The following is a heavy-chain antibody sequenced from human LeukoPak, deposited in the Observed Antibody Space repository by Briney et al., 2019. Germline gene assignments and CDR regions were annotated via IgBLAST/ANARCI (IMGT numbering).Heavy chain of an antibody. CDR2: ISYDGSNK. J-gene: IGHJ4*02. V-gene: IGHV3-30*04. CDR3: AKDYEEYSTDPVDY. CDR1: GLTFSSYT. Sequence: GRSLRLSCAASGLTFSSYTMHWVRQAPGKGLEWVALISYDGSNKHYADSVKGRFTISRDNSKNTLYLQMNSLRAEDTAVYYCAKDYEEYSTDPVDYWGQGTLVTVSS. D-gene: IGHD6-13*01.